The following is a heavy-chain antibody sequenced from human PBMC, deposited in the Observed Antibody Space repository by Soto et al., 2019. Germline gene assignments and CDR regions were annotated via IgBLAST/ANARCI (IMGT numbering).Heavy chain of an antibody. V-gene: IGHV3-30-3*01. J-gene: IGHJ3*02. CDR2: ISYDGSNK. CDR3: ARVGGVVVTPGAFDI. D-gene: IGHD3-22*01. Sequence: QVQLVESGGGVVQPGRSLRLSCAASGFTFSSYAMHWVRQAPGKGLEWVAVISYDGSNKYYADSVKGRFTISRDNSKNTLYLQMNSLRDEDTAVYYCARVGGVVVTPGAFDIWGQGTMVTVSS. CDR1: GFTFSSYA.